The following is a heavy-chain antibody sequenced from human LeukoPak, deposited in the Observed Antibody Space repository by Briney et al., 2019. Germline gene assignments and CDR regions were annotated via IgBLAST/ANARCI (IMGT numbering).Heavy chain of an antibody. CDR3: ARDPSTYYYDSSGYYNWFDP. Sequence: PGGSLRHSCGASGFTFSSYSMNWVRQAPGKGLEWVSSISSSSSYIYYADSVKGRFTISRDNAKNSLYLQMNSLRAEDTAVYYCARDPSTYYYDSSGYYNWFDPWGQGTLVTVSS. V-gene: IGHV3-21*01. CDR2: ISSSSSYI. D-gene: IGHD3-22*01. CDR1: GFTFSSYS. J-gene: IGHJ5*02.